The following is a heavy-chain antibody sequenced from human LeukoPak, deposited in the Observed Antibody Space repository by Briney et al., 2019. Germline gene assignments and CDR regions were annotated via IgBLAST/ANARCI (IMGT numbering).Heavy chain of an antibody. Sequence: GGSLRLSCAASGFTLSSYAMSWVRQAPGKGLEWVSAISGSGGSTYYADSVKGRFTISRDNSKNTLYLQMNSLRAEDTAVYYCAKLSGYSSGWCDYWGQGTLVTVSS. CDR2: ISGSGGST. CDR3: AKLSGYSSGWCDY. CDR1: GFTLSSYA. V-gene: IGHV3-23*01. D-gene: IGHD6-19*01. J-gene: IGHJ4*02.